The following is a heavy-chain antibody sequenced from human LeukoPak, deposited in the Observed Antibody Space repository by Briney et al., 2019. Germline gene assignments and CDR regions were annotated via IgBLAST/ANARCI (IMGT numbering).Heavy chain of an antibody. CDR2: MNEYSTTI. CDR3: ARGGVNPVDH. V-gene: IGHV3-74*01. CDR1: GFPFNSFW. Sequence: QSGGSLRLSCAASGFPFNSFWMHWVRQAPGKGRGWVSDMNEYSTTIRYADSVKGRFTISRDNAKSILYLQMNNLRAEDTAMYFCARGGVNPVDHWGQGTLVTVSS. J-gene: IGHJ4*02. D-gene: IGHD1-14*01.